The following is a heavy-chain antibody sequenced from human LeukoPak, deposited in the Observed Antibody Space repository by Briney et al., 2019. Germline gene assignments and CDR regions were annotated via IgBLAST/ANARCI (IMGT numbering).Heavy chain of an antibody. J-gene: IGHJ4*02. D-gene: IGHD5-18*01. CDR2: INPNSGDT. CDR3: ARETSGGYSYYFDF. Sequence: ASVKVSCKASRYTFTGYYLHWVRQAPGQGLEWMGWINPNSGDTNYAQKFQGRVTMTRDTSISTAYMELSRLRSDDTAIYYCARETSGGYSYYFDFWGQGTLVTVSS. CDR1: RYTFTGYY. V-gene: IGHV1-2*02.